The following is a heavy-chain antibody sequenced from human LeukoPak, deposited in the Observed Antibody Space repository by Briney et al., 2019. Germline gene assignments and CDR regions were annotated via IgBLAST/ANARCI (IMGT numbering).Heavy chain of an antibody. CDR2: IYYTGST. V-gene: IGHV4-31*03. CDR3: AKGEAAPPGYYSYLGV. Sequence: SETLSLTCTVSGGSINSGGHHWSWIRQHPGKGLEWIGYIYYTGSTFYNRSLEGRVTISLDTSQNQFSLKLSSVTAADTAMYYRAKGEAAPPGYYSYLGVWGRGTTVTVSS. D-gene: IGHD3-16*01. CDR1: GGSINSGGHH. J-gene: IGHJ6*03.